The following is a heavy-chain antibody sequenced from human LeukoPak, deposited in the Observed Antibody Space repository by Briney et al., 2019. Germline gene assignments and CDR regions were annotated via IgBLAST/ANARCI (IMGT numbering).Heavy chain of an antibody. CDR3: ARSVEGYCSGGSCYSYYYYMDV. Sequence: PSETLSLTCTVSGGSITSSSYYWGWIRQPPGKGLEWIGSIYYSGNTYYNPSLKSRVTISVDTSKNQFSLKLSSVTAADTAVYYCARSVEGYCSGGSCYSYYYYMDVWGKGTTVTVSS. J-gene: IGHJ6*03. CDR1: GGSITSSSYY. CDR2: IYYSGNT. V-gene: IGHV4-39*07. D-gene: IGHD2-15*01.